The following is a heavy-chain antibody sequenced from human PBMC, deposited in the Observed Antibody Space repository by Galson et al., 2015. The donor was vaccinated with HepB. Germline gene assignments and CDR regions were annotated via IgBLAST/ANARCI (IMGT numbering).Heavy chain of an antibody. Sequence: SLRLSCAASGFTFSSYAMHWVRQAPGKGLEWVAVISYDGSNKYYADSVKGRFTISRDNSKNTLYLQMNSLRAEDTAVYYCARDKRFLEWLLPRDEYYYGMDVWGQGTTVTVSS. V-gene: IGHV3-30-3*01. D-gene: IGHD3-3*01. CDR2: ISYDGSNK. CDR3: ARDKRFLEWLLPRDEYYYGMDV. CDR1: GFTFSSYA. J-gene: IGHJ6*02.